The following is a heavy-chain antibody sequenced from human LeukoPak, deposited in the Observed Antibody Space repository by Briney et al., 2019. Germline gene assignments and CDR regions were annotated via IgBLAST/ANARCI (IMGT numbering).Heavy chain of an antibody. CDR2: IYYSGST. CDR3: ARGARIARDAFDI. V-gene: IGHV4-39*07. D-gene: IGHD6-13*01. CDR1: GGSISSYY. Sequence: SETLSLTCTVSGGSISSYYWGWIRQPPGKGLEWIGSIYYSGSTYYNPSLKSRVTISVDTSKNQFSLKLSSVTAADTAVYYCARGARIARDAFDIWGQGTMVTVSS. J-gene: IGHJ3*02.